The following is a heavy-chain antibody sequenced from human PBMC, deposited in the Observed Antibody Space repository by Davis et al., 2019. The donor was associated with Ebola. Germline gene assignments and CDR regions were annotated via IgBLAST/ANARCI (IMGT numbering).Heavy chain of an antibody. CDR3: ARTIFGVVMPLGDLDY. Sequence: PGGSLRLSCAASGFTFSSYWMSWVRQAPGKGLEWVANIKQDGSEKYYVDSVKGRFTISRDNAKNSLYLQMNSLRAENTAVYYCARTIFGVVMPLGDLDYWGQGTLVTVSS. CDR1: GFTFSSYW. V-gene: IGHV3-7*03. J-gene: IGHJ4*02. CDR2: IKQDGSEK. D-gene: IGHD3-3*01.